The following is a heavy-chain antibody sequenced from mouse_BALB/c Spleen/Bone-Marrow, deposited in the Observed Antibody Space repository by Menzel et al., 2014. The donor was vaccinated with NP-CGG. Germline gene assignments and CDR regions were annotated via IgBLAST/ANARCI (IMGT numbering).Heavy chain of an antibody. CDR1: GFTFSSYG. CDR2: INSNGGSA. D-gene: IGHD2-1*01. Sequence: EVKVVESGGGLVQPGGSLKLSCAASGFTFSSYGMSWVRQTPDKRLELVATINSNGGSAYYPDSVKGRFTISRDNAKNTLYLQMSSLKSEDTAMYYCARWGGNYERAWFAYWGQGTLVTVSA. J-gene: IGHJ3*01. V-gene: IGHV5-6-3*01. CDR3: ARWGGNYERAWFAY.